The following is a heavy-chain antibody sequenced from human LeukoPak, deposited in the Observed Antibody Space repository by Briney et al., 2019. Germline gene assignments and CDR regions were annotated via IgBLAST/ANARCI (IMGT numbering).Heavy chain of an antibody. CDR1: GFTFSDYY. D-gene: IGHD2-2*01. J-gene: IGHJ6*02. Sequence: GGSLRLSCAASGFTFSDYYMSWVRQAPGKGLVWVSRINRDGSSTTYADSVKGRFTISRDNAKNTLYLQMSSLRAEDTAVYYCTRGLYCSSTSCKNYYYYGMDVWGQGTTVTVSS. CDR2: INRDGSST. CDR3: TRGLYCSSTSCKNYYYYGMDV. V-gene: IGHV3-74*01.